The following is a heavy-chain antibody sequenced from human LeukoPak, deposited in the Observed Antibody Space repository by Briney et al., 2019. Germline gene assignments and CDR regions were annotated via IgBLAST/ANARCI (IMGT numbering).Heavy chain of an antibody. CDR2: INPSGGST. V-gene: IGHV1-46*01. CDR3: ARWVGEFLYYFDY. Sequence: ASVKVSCKASGYTFTSCYMHWVRQAPGQGLEWMGIINPSGGSTSYAQKFQGRVTMTRDMPTSTVYMELSSLRSEDTAVYYCARWVGEFLYYFDYWGQGTLVTVSS. J-gene: IGHJ4*02. D-gene: IGHD3-10*01. CDR1: GYTFTSCY.